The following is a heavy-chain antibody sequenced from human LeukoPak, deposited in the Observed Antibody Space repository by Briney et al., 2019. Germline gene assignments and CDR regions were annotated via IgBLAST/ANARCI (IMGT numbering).Heavy chain of an antibody. CDR2: ISYDGSKT. Sequence: GGSLRLSCEASGFTFSNYGMHWVRQAPGKGLEWVAVISYDGSKTYYADSVKGRFTISRDNSKNTLYLQMNSLRAEDTAVYYCAKDRIVGAIITFDMWGQGTMVTVSS. D-gene: IGHD1-26*01. V-gene: IGHV3-30*18. CDR3: AKDRIVGAIITFDM. CDR1: GFTFSNYG. J-gene: IGHJ3*02.